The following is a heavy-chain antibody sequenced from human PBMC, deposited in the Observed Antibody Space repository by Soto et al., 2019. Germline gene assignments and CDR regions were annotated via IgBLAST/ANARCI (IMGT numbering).Heavy chain of an antibody. D-gene: IGHD1-1*01. CDR3: ASTTQSYYYGMDV. CDR1: GFTFSSYL. V-gene: IGHV3-74*01. J-gene: IGHJ6*02. Sequence: GGSRRLSWAASGFTFSSYLMHWVRQAPGKGLVWVSRINSDGSSTSYADSVKGRFTISRDNAKNTLYLQMNSLRAEDTAVYYCASTTQSYYYGMDVWGQGTTVTVSS. CDR2: INSDGSST.